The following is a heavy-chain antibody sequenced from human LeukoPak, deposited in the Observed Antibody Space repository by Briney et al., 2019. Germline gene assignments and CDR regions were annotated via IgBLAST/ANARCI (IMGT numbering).Heavy chain of an antibody. CDR1: GFTFSSYW. CDR3: ARDQRRFGELLRFDY. V-gene: IGHV3-7*05. CDR2: IKQDGSEN. D-gene: IGHD3-10*01. Sequence: GGSLRLSCAASGFTFSSYWMSWVRQAPGKGLEWVANIKQDGSENHYVDSVKGRFTISRDNAQNSLYLQMNSLRAEDTAVYYCARDQRRFGELLRFDYWGQGTLVTVSS. J-gene: IGHJ4*02.